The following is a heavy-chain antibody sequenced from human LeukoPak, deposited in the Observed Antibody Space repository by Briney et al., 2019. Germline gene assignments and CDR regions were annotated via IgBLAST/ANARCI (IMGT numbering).Heavy chain of an antibody. V-gene: IGHV3-7*01. CDR1: GFTLSSYW. Sequence: GGSLRLSCAASGFTLSSYWMSWVRQAPGKGLEWVANIKQDGSEKYYVDSVKGRFTISRDNPKNSLYLQINNLRAEDTAVYYCGRLAHNAWYAIDFWGQGTLVTVSS. CDR2: IKQDGSEK. CDR3: GRLAHNAWYAIDF. J-gene: IGHJ4*02. D-gene: IGHD2-2*01.